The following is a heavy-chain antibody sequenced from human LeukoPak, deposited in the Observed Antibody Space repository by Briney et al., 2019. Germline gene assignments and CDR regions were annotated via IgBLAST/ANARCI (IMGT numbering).Heavy chain of an antibody. V-gene: IGHV3-11*04. CDR2: ISSSGSTI. CDR1: GFTFSDYY. D-gene: IGHD3-3*01. J-gene: IGHJ5*02. CDR3: ARCVAYYDFWSGYGDCPGWFDP. Sequence: KPGGSLRLSCAASGFTFSDYYMSWIRQAPGKGLEWVSYISSSGSTIYYADSEKGRLTISRDNAKNSLYLQMNSLRAEDTAVYYCARCVAYYDFWSGYGDCPGWFDPWGQGTLVTVSS.